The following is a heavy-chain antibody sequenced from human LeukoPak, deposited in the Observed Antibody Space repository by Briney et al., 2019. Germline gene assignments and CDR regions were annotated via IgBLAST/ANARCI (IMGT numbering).Heavy chain of an antibody. D-gene: IGHD3-22*01. CDR3: ARAATRRPGYYYGNWFDP. V-gene: IGHV6-1*01. J-gene: IGHJ5*02. CDR2: TYYRSKWYN. Sequence: SQTLSLTCAIPGDSVSSNSAAWNWIRQSPSRGLEWLGRTYYRSKWYNDYAVSVKSRITINPDTSKNQFSLQLNSVTPEDTAVYYCARAATRRPGYYYGNWFDPWGQGTLVTISS. CDR1: GDSVSSNSAA.